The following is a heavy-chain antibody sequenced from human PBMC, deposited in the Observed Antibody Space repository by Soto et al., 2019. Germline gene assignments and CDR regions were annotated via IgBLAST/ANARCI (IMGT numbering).Heavy chain of an antibody. D-gene: IGHD3-22*01. CDR1: GGSISDGYY. Sequence: SETLSLTCTVSGGSISDGYYWSWIRQHPGKGLEWIGSISDSGSTSYNPSLKSRLTISVDTSKNQFSLNLRSVTAADTAVYYCARRDRSGFSYWLDTWGQGTLVTVSS. V-gene: IGHV4-31*03. CDR2: ISDSGST. CDR3: ARRDRSGFSYWLDT. J-gene: IGHJ5*02.